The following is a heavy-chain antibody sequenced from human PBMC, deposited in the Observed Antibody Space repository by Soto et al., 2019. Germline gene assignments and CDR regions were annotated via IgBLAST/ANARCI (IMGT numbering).Heavy chain of an antibody. D-gene: IGHD2-15*01. CDR3: AMPDFLVAAKSAAFDI. CDR1: GGTFSSYA. Sequence: GASVKVSCKASGGTFSSYAISWVRQAPGQGLEWMGGIIPIFGTANYAQKFQGRVTITADESTSTAYMELSSLRSEDTAVYYCAMPDFLVAAKSAAFDIWGQGTMVTVSS. V-gene: IGHV1-69*13. J-gene: IGHJ3*02. CDR2: IIPIFGTA.